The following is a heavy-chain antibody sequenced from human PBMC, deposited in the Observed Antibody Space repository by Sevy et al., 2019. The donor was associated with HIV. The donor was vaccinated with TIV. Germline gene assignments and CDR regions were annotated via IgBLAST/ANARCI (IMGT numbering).Heavy chain of an antibody. V-gene: IGHV3-21*01. D-gene: IGHD2-21*01. CDR3: ARSVVIRLPRGGYFDY. CDR2: ISSISSYI. CDR1: GFTFSSYS. J-gene: IGHJ4*02. Sequence: GGSLRLSCAASGFTFSSYSMNWVRQAPGKGLEWVSSISSISSYIYYADSVKGRFTISRDNAKNSLYLQMNSLRAEDTAVYYCARSVVIRLPRGGYFDYWGQGTLVTVSS.